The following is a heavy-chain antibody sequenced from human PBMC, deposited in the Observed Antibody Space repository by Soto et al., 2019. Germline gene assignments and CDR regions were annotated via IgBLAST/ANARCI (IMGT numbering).Heavy chain of an antibody. J-gene: IGHJ4*02. D-gene: IGHD2-2*02. CDR1: GSSVSSGIYY. CDR3: ARRGCSSTSCYRAYYFDY. V-gene: IGHV4-61*01. Sequence: PSETLSLTCTASGSSVSSGIYYWRWIRQPPGKGLEWIGPSSYGGRTNYNPSLTSRITISVDTSKNLVSLKLSSVTAADTAVYYCARRGCSSTSCYRAYYFDYWGQGTLVTVS. CDR2: SSYGGRT.